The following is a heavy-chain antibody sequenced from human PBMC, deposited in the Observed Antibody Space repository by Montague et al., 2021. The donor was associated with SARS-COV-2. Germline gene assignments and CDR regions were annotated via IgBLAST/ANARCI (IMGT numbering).Heavy chain of an antibody. Sequence: SETLSPTCAVYGGSSTNYFWTWIRQTPAKGLEWIGEITHTGNRDXXPSLKSRVILSVDKSKSQFSLKLTSATAADTGVYYCASGTGQQLVFSYVYYGMDIWGQGTTVSVSS. CDR2: ITHTGNR. CDR1: GGSSTNYF. D-gene: IGHD5-24*01. CDR3: ASGTGQQLVFSYVYYGMDI. J-gene: IGHJ6*02. V-gene: IGHV4-34*01.